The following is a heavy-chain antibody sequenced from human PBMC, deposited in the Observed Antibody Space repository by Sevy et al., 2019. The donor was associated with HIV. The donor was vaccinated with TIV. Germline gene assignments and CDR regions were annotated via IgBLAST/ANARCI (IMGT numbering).Heavy chain of an antibody. D-gene: IGHD3-10*02. CDR2: INWNSVSI. CDR3: AREGMAPYVYGVDV. Sequence: GGSLRLSCAASGFTFDHHAMYWVRQAPGKGLEWVSGINWNSVSIGYADSVKGRFTISRDNAKNSLYLHLNSLRADDTAVYYCAREGMAPYVYGVDVWGQGTAVTVSS. J-gene: IGHJ6*02. V-gene: IGHV3-9*01. CDR1: GFTFDHHA.